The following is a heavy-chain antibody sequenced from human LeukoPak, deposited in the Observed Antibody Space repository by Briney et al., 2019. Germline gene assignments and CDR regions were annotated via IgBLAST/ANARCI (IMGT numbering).Heavy chain of an antibody. Sequence: GGSLRLSCATSGFPFSDFSMSWVRQAPGKGLEWISTTNSGGTSTYHADSVKGRFTISRDNSKNTVFLQMNSLRVEDTAVYYCARTGGGESYYDILTGYYPWDYWGQGTLVTVSS. J-gene: IGHJ4*02. CDR3: ARTGGGESYYDILTGYYPWDY. V-gene: IGHV3-23*01. CDR1: GFPFSDFS. D-gene: IGHD3-9*01. CDR2: TNSGGTST.